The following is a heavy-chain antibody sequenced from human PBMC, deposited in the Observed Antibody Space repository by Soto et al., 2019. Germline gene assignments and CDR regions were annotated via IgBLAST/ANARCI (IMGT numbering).Heavy chain of an antibody. J-gene: IGHJ5*02. CDR1: GGSISSGGYY. CDR3: ARTMIVVVIPPYNWIDP. Sequence: PSETLSLTCTVSGGSISSGGYYWSWIRQHPGKGLEWIGYIYYSGSTYYNPSLKSRVTISVDTSKNQFSLKLSSVTAADTAVYYCARTMIVVVIPPYNWIDPWGQGTLVTVSS. V-gene: IGHV4-31*03. CDR2: IYYSGST. D-gene: IGHD3-22*01.